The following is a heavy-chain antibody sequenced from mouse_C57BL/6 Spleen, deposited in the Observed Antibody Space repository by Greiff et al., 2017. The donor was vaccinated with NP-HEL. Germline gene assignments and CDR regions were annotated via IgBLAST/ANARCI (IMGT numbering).Heavy chain of an antibody. CDR2: ISYDGSN. Sequence: EVKLVESGPGLVKPSQSLSLTCSVTGYSITSGYYWNWIRQFPGNKLEWMGYISYDGSNNYNPSLKNRISITRDTSKNQFFLKLNSVTTEDTATYYCARDPSYYYGSSWYFDVWGTGTTVTVSS. D-gene: IGHD1-1*01. J-gene: IGHJ1*03. CDR1: GYSITSGYY. V-gene: IGHV3-6*01. CDR3: ARDPSYYYGSSWYFDV.